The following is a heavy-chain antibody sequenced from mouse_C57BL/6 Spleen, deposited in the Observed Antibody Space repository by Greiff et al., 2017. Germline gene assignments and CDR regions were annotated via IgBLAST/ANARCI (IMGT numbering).Heavy chain of an antibody. CDR3: ANYYGSSGFDY. D-gene: IGHD1-1*01. CDR1: GFNIKDYY. CDR2: IDPEDGET. J-gene: IGHJ2*01. Sequence: EVKLMESGAELVKPGVSVKLSCTASGFNIKDYYMHWVKQRTEQGLEWIGRIDPEDGETKYAPKFQGKATITADTSSNTAYLQLSSLTSEDTAVYYCANYYGSSGFDYWGQGTTLTVSS. V-gene: IGHV14-2*01.